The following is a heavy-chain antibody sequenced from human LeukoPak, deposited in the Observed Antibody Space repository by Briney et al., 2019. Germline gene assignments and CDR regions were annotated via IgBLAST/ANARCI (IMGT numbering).Heavy chain of an antibody. J-gene: IGHJ6*02. CDR2: IYSGGST. Sequence: GGSLRLSCAASGFTVSSNYMSWVRQAPGKGLEWVSVIYSGGSTYYADSVKGRFTISRDNSKNTLYLQMNSLRAEDTDVYYCASTRSGYYYARYYYGMDVWGQGTTVTVSS. V-gene: IGHV3-66*02. CDR1: GFTVSSNY. D-gene: IGHD3-22*01. CDR3: ASTRSGYYYARYYYGMDV.